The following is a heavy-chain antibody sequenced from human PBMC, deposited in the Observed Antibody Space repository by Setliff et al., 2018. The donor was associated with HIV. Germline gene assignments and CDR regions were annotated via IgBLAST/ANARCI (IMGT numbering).Heavy chain of an antibody. D-gene: IGHD4-17*01. CDR3: GRFYGDYETDNWFDP. V-gene: IGHV4-39*07. J-gene: IGHJ5*02. CDR2: IHSSGTT. Sequence: SETLSLTCTVSGGSFSSSTYSWGWIRQPPGMGLEWIGSIHSSGTTYYNPSLKSRVTISVDTSRNQFSVTLTSVTEADTAVYYCGRFYGDYETDNWFDPWGHGILVTVSS. CDR1: GGSFSSSTYS.